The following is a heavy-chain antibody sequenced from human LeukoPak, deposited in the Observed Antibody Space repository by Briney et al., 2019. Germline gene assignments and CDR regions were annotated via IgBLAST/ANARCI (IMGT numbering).Heavy chain of an antibody. CDR2: INHSGST. CDR3: ARGYSSSPLDY. D-gene: IGHD6-6*01. V-gene: IGHV4-34*01. Sequence: SETLSLTCAVSGYSISSGYYWSWIRQPPGKGLEWIGEINHSGSTNYNPSLKSRVTISVDTSKNQFSLKLSSVTAADTAVYYCARGYSSSPLDYWGQGTLVTVSS. CDR1: GYSISSGYY. J-gene: IGHJ4*02.